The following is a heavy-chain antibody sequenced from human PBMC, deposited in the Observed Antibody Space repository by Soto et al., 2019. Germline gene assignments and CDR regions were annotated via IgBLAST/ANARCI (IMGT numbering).Heavy chain of an antibody. CDR3: TRADSSGYYYVKAFDI. CDR2: INGDGRTR. V-gene: IGHV3-74*01. J-gene: IGHJ3*02. CDR1: GFTFSNTW. Sequence: GGSLRLSCVASGFTFSNTWMHWVRQVPGKGLVWVSRINGDGRTRTYADSAKGRFTISRDNARNTLYLQMASLRVEDTAVYYCTRADSSGYYYVKAFDIWGQGTMVTVSS. D-gene: IGHD3-22*01.